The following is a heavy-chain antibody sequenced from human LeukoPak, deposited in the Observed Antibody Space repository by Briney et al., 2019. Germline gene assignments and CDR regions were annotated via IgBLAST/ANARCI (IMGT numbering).Heavy chain of an antibody. J-gene: IGHJ3*02. CDR1: GFSFRNYW. Sequence: GGSLRLSCAASGFSFRNYWMDWVRQAPGQGLVWVSRISSDESTTRYADAVKGRFTISRDNAKNTLYLQMNSLRVEDTAVYYCVRVTANALDIWGQGTMVAVSS. V-gene: IGHV3-74*01. CDR3: VRVTANALDI. CDR2: ISSDESTT.